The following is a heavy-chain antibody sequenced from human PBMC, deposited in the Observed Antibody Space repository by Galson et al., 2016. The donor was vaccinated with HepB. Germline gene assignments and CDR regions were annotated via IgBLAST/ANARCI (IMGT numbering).Heavy chain of an antibody. Sequence: SLRLSCAASGFTFSNYAMIWVRQAPGKGLEWVSGVSDNGDNTFYAGSVKGRFIISRDNSKNTLFLGMNSLRAEDTAVYYCAKYLSRGHPYALEVWGQGASVIVSS. CDR3: AKYLSRGHPYALEV. J-gene: IGHJ6*02. CDR2: VSDNGDNT. CDR1: GFTFSNYA. V-gene: IGHV3-23*01. D-gene: IGHD3-16*01.